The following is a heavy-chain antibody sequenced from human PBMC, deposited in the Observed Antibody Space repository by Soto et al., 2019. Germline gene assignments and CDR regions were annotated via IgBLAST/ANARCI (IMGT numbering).Heavy chain of an antibody. CDR3: AKAAHYYGSGSYYNLYYYYGMDV. Sequence: GGSLRLSCSASVFTFSSYAMSWFRQAPWKGLEWVSAISGSGGSTYYADSVKGRFTISRDNSKNTLYLQMNSLRAEDTAVYYCAKAAHYYGSGSYYNLYYYYGMDVWGQGTTVTVSS. CDR2: ISGSGGST. CDR1: VFTFSSYA. J-gene: IGHJ6*02. V-gene: IGHV3-23*01. D-gene: IGHD3-10*01.